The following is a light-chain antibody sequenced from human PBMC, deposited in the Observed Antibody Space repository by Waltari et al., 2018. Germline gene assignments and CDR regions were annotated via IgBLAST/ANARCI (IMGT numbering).Light chain of an antibody. J-gene: IGLJ2*01. V-gene: IGLV1-47*01. CDR1: SSNIGSNY. CDR3: AAWEDSLSGPV. CDR2: SNN. Sequence: QSVLTQPPSASGTPGQRVTISCSGSSSNIGSNYVYWYQQLPGTAPKLLIYSNNPRASGVPSRFSGSKSYTSASLAISGRRSEDEAEYYCAAWEDSLSGPVFGGGTKLTVL.